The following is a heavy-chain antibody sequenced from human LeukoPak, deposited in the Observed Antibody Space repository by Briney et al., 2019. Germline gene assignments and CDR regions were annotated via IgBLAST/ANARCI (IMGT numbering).Heavy chain of an antibody. CDR2: IRSKANSYAT. D-gene: IGHD5-12*01. CDR3: TRSDSGYYYYNGMDV. Sequence: GGSLRLSCAASGFTFSGSAMHWVRQASGKGLEWVGRIRSKANSYATAYAASVKGRFTISRDDSKNTAYLQMNSLKTEDTAVYYCTRSDSGYYYYNGMDVWGKGTTVTVSS. J-gene: IGHJ6*04. CDR1: GFTFSGSA. V-gene: IGHV3-73*01.